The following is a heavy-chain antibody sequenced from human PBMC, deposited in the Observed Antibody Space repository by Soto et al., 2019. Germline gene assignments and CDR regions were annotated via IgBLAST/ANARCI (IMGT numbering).Heavy chain of an antibody. CDR2: INPSGGST. J-gene: IGHJ5*02. D-gene: IGHD3-16*02. CDR3: ARAGLDYIWGSYRLNWFDP. Sequence: GGSMKGSRKAFGYTFPSYYIHLVRQAPRQRLGWMGIINPSGGSTSYAQKFQGRVTMTRDTSTSTVYMELSSLRSEDTAVYYCARAGLDYIWGSYRLNWFDPWGQGTLVTVSS. V-gene: IGHV1-46*03. CDR1: GYTFPSYY.